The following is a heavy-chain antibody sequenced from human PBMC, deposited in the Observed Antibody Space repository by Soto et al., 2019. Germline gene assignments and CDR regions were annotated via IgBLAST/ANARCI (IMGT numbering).Heavy chain of an antibody. CDR2: IYYSGST. CDR1: GGSISSGDYY. V-gene: IGHV4-30-4*01. J-gene: IGHJ5*02. Sequence: PSETLSLTCSVSGGSISSGDYYWNWIRQPPGKGLEWIGHIYYSGSTYYNSSLKSRVTISVDTSKNQFSLKLSSVTAADTAVYYCARGSYYDSSGYYGPWGQGTLVTVSS. CDR3: ARGSYYDSSGYYGP. D-gene: IGHD3-22*01.